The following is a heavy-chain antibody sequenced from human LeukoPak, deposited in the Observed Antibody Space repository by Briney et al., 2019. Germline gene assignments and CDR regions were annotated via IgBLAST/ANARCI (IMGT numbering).Heavy chain of an antibody. V-gene: IGHV3-23*01. CDR3: AQQVGYCSSGSCYFTY. CDR1: GFSFNTYA. D-gene: IGHD2-15*01. J-gene: IGHJ1*01. CDR2: ISNTGGST. Sequence: PGGSLRLPCAASGFSFNTYAMSWVRQAPGKGLEWVSAISNTGGSTYYADSVKGRFPISRDKSKNTLSLQMNSLRAEDTAVYYCAQQVGYCSSGSCYFTYWGQGTLVTVSS.